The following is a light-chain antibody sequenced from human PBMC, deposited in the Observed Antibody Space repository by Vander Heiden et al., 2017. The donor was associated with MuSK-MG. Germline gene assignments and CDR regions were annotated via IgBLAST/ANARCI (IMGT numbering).Light chain of an antibody. CDR2: DAS. CDR3: QQDNTYPET. V-gene: IGKV1-5*01. Sequence: DIQMTQSPSTLSASVGDRVTITCRASQSISSWLAWYQQKPGKAPKLLIYDASSLESGVPSRFRGSGSGTEFTLTISSLQPDDLTTYYCQQDNTYPETYGQGTKVEIK. J-gene: IGKJ1*01. CDR1: QSISSW.